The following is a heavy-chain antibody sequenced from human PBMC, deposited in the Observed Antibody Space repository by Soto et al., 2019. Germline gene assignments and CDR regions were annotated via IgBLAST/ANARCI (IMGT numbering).Heavy chain of an antibody. V-gene: IGHV4-39*01. CDR3: ARTGYSSGWYTGYCYYYGMDV. CDR2: IYYSGST. D-gene: IGHD6-19*01. J-gene: IGHJ6*02. Sequence: SETLALTCTVSGGSISSSSYYWGWIRQPPGKGLEWIGSIYYSGSTYYNPSLKSRVTISVDTSKNQFSLKLSSVTAADTAVYYCARTGYSSGWYTGYCYYYGMDVWGQGTTVTVSS. CDR1: GGSISSSSYY.